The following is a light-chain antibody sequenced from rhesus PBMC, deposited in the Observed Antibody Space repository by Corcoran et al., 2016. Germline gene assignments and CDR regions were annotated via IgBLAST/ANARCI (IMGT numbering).Light chain of an antibody. V-gene: IGKV1-74*01. CDR2: KAS. J-gene: IGKJ2*01. CDR3: PHGCGTPYT. Sequence: DIQMTQSPSSLSASVGDRVTINCRASQGISSYLNWYQQKPGKAPKLLFYKASTLQSGVPSRLSGSGLGTDYTFTISSLQPEDVATYYGPHGCGTPYTFGQGTKVGI. CDR1: QGISSY.